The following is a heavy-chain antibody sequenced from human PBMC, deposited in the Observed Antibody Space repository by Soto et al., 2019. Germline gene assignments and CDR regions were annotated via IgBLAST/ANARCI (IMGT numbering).Heavy chain of an antibody. CDR2: INPNSGGT. J-gene: IGHJ4*02. D-gene: IGHD6-6*01. V-gene: IGHV1-2*02. Sequence: ASVKVSCKASGYTFTGYYMHWVRQAPGQGLEWMGWINPNSGGTNYAQKFQGRVTMTRDTSISTAYMELSRLRSDDTAVYYCAREAEYSSSYYDYWGQGPLCTVSS. CDR1: GYTFTGYY. CDR3: AREAEYSSSYYDY.